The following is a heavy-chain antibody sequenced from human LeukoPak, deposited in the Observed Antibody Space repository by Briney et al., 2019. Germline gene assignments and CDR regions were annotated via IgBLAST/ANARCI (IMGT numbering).Heavy chain of an antibody. D-gene: IGHD1-26*01. V-gene: IGHV3-21*01. CDR1: GFTFGIYA. CDR2: ITRGSIYT. Sequence: GGSLRLSCAASGFTFGIYAMNWVRQTPGKGLEWVSSITRGSIYTFYADSVKGRFTISRDNAKNSLSLQMNSLRAEDTAVYYCARDPYNGSYGDDYYYYMDAWGKGTTVTISS. J-gene: IGHJ6*03. CDR3: ARDPYNGSYGDDYYYYMDA.